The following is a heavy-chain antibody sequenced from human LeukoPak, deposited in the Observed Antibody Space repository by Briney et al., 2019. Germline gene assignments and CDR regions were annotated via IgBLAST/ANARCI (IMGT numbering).Heavy chain of an antibody. CDR2: ISAYNGNT. CDR1: GYTFTIYG. CDR3: ARVWRRTAMVTYYYYGMDV. V-gene: IGHV1-18*01. D-gene: IGHD5-18*01. J-gene: IGHJ6*02. Sequence: ASVKVSFKASGYTFTIYGISWVRQAPGQGLERMGWISAYNGNTNYAQKLQGRVTMTTDTSTSTAYMELRSLRSDDTAVYYCARVWRRTAMVTYYYYGMDVWGQGTTVTVSS.